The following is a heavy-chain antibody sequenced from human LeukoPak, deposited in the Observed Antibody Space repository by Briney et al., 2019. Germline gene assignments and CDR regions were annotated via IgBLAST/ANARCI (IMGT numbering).Heavy chain of an antibody. CDR2: ISAYNGNT. Sequence: ASVKVSCKASGYTFTNYGISWVRQAPGQGLEWMGWISAYNGNTNYAQKLQGRVTMTTDTSTSTAYMELRSLRSDDTAVYYCAREFMITFGGVIVMSKIFDYWGQGTLVTVPS. J-gene: IGHJ4*02. V-gene: IGHV1-18*01. D-gene: IGHD3-16*02. CDR3: AREFMITFGGVIVMSKIFDY. CDR1: GYTFTNYG.